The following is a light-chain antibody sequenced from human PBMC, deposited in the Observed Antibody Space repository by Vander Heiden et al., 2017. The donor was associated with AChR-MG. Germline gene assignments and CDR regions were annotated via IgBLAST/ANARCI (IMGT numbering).Light chain of an antibody. Sequence: DIQMTQSPSSLSASVGDRVTITCRASQSISTFLNWYQQKPGKAPTLLIYGASNLQSGVPSRFGASGSWTDFTLSINGLQPEDFATYYCQHSYSSPPWTFGQGTKLEIK. V-gene: IGKV1-39*01. CDR1: QSISTF. J-gene: IGKJ2*02. CDR3: QHSYSSPPWT. CDR2: GAS.